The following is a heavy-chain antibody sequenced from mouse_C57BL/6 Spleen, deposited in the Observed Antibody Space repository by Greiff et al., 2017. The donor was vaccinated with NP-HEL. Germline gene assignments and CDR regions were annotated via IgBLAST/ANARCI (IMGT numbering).Heavy chain of an antibody. Sequence: ESGPGLVKPSQSLSLTCSVTGYSITSGYYWNWIRQFPGNKLEWMGYISYDGSNNYNPSLKNRISITRDTSKNQFFLKLNSVTTEDTATYYCARVHDGYPQYYFDYWGQGTTLTVSS. V-gene: IGHV3-6*01. CDR1: GYSITSGYY. CDR2: ISYDGSN. CDR3: ARVHDGYPQYYFDY. J-gene: IGHJ2*01. D-gene: IGHD2-3*01.